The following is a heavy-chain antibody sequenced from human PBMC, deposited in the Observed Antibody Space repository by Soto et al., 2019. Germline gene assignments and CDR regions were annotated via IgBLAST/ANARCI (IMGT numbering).Heavy chain of an antibody. V-gene: IGHV1-2*04. D-gene: IGHD6-19*01. CDR1: GYTFTGYY. CDR3: ARDGVAVAGMVFDY. CDR2: INPNSGGT. J-gene: IGHJ4*02. Sequence: ASVKVSCKASGYTFTGYYMHWVRQAPGQGLEWMGRINPNSGGTNYAQKFQGWVTMTRDTSISTAYMELSRLRSDDTAVYYCARDGVAVAGMVFDYWGQGTLVTVSS.